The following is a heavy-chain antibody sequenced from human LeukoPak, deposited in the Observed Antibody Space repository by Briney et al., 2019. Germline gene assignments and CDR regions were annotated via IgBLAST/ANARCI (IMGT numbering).Heavy chain of an antibody. Sequence: GGSLRLSCAASGFIFSNYAMSWVRQAPGKGLEWVSSISHTGGSPYYADSVKGRFTVSRDNSKNTLYLQMNSLTVEDTAIYYCAKNADRGAYCRGGSCYPYYYYYMDVWGTGTTVTISS. CDR1: GFIFSNYA. V-gene: IGHV3-23*01. CDR3: AKNADRGAYCRGGSCYPYYYYYMDV. J-gene: IGHJ6*03. D-gene: IGHD2-15*01. CDR2: ISHTGGSP.